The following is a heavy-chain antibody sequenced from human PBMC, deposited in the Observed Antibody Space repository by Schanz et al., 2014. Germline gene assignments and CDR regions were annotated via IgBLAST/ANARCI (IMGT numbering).Heavy chain of an antibody. CDR2: INTGSGDT. CDR1: GYTFTTYA. V-gene: IGHV1-18*01. J-gene: IGHJ5*02. CDR3: AKAEYDILTDSYSRLDP. Sequence: QIQLVQSGPEVKKPGATVKVSCKASGYTFTTYAMSWVRQAPGQSLEWMGWINTGSGDTKYSQNFQGRVTMTADTSTNTAYMELRSLRSDDTAVYYCAKAEYDILTDSYSRLDPWGQGTLXTVSS. D-gene: IGHD3-9*01.